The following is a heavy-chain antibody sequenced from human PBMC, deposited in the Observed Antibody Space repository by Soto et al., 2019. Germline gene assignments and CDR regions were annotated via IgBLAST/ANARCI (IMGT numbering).Heavy chain of an antibody. CDR3: ASGRVGYCSSTSCYYYYGMDV. J-gene: IGHJ6*02. D-gene: IGHD2-2*01. CDR1: GGSFSGYY. CDR2: INHSGST. V-gene: IGHV4-34*01. Sequence: PSETLSLTCAVYGGSFSGYYWSWIRQPPGKGLEWIGEINHSGSTNYNPSLKSRVTISVDTSKNQFSLKLGSVTAADTAVYYCASGRVGYCSSTSCYYYYGMDVWGQGTTVTVSS.